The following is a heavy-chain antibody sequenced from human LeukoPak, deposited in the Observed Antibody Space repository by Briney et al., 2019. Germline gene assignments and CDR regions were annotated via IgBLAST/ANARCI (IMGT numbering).Heavy chain of an antibody. Sequence: SETLSLTCAVYGGSFSGYYWSWIRQPPGKGLEWIGEINHSGSTNYNPSLKSRVTISVDTSKNQFSLKLSSVAAADTAVYYCAREPQHDPSDIWGQGTMVTVSS. CDR2: INHSGST. CDR3: AREPQHDPSDI. J-gene: IGHJ3*02. V-gene: IGHV4-34*01. CDR1: GGSFSGYY.